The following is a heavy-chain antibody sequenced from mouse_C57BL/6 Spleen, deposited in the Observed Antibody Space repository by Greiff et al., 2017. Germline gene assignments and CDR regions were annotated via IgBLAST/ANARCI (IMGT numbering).Heavy chain of an antibody. CDR2: LGPGSGST. J-gene: IGHJ4*01. CDR1: GYTFTDYY. CDR3: ARSGLRYAMDY. Sequence: QVQLQQSGAELVKPGASVKISCKASGYTFTDYYINWVKQRPGQGLEWIGKLGPGSGSTYYNEKFKGKATLTADKSSSTAYMQLSSLTSEDSAVYFCARSGLRYAMDYWGQGTSVTVSS. D-gene: IGHD2-2*01. V-gene: IGHV1-77*01.